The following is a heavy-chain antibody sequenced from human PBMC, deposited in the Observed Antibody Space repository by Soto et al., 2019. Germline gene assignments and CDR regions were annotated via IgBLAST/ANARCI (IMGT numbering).Heavy chain of an antibody. CDR3: VRKSLVVAAATREDY. D-gene: IGHD2-15*01. CDR2: INSDGSST. CDR1: GFTFSSYW. V-gene: IGHV3-74*01. Sequence: EVQLVESGGGLVQPGGSLRLSCAASGFTFSSYWMHWVRQAPGKGLVWVSRINSDGSSTSYADSVKGRFTISRDNAKNPLYLQMNRLGAEDKAVYYCVRKSLVVAAATREDYWGQGTLVTVSS. J-gene: IGHJ4*02.